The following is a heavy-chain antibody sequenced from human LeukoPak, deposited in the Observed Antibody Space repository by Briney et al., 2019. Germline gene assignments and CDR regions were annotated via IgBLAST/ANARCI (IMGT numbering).Heavy chain of an antibody. V-gene: IGHV3-74*01. Sequence: PGGSLRLSCAASGFTFTNHWMHWVRQAPGKGLVWVSRIRPDGRETNHADSVKGRSTISRDNAKNTLYLQMNSLGAEDTAVYYCARKSSGTFDYWGQGTLVTVSS. CDR2: IRPDGRET. CDR1: GFTFTNHW. CDR3: ARKSSGTFDY. J-gene: IGHJ4*02. D-gene: IGHD6-19*01.